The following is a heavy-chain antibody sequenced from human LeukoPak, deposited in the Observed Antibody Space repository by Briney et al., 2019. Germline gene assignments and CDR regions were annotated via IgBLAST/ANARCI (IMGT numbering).Heavy chain of an antibody. CDR1: GFTFSCYL. J-gene: IGHJ4*02. Sequence: PGGSLRLSCTASGFTFSCYLMNWVRQAPGKGLEWVSSISSSHIYYADSLKGRFTVSRDNAKSSLYLQMNNLRAEDTAVYYCARDDNWNDKPFDLWGQGTLVTVSS. V-gene: IGHV3-21*01. D-gene: IGHD1-20*01. CDR3: ARDDNWNDKPFDL. CDR2: ISSSHI.